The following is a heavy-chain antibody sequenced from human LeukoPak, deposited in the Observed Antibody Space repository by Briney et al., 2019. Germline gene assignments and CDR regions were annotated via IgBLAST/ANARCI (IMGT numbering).Heavy chain of an antibody. CDR1: GFTFTTYG. Sequence: PGGSLRLSCAASGFTFTTYGMHWVRQAPGKGLVWVSRIMSDGRSTYADSVKGRFTISRDTAKNTLYLQMNSLRAEDMALYYCAKDGNFRGYYYYYMDVWGKGTTVTVSS. J-gene: IGHJ6*03. D-gene: IGHD1-1*01. CDR2: IMSDGRST. V-gene: IGHV3-74*01. CDR3: AKDGNFRGYYYYYMDV.